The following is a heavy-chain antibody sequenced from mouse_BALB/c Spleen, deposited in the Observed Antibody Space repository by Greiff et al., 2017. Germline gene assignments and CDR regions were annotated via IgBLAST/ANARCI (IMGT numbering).Heavy chain of an antibody. V-gene: IGHV3-6*02. CDR2: ISYDGSN. D-gene: IGHD2-3*01. Sequence: DVKLQESGPGLVKPSQSLSLTCSVTGYSITSGYYWNWIRQFPGNKLEWMGYISYDGSNNYNPSLKNRISITRDTSKNQFFLKLNSVTTEDTATYYCARDRGLLRPLDYWGQGTTLTVSS. J-gene: IGHJ2*01. CDR1: GYSITSGYY. CDR3: ARDRGLLRPLDY.